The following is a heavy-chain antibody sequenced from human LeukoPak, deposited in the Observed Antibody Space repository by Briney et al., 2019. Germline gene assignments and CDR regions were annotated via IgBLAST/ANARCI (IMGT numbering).Heavy chain of an antibody. V-gene: IGHV4-38-2*02. CDR1: GYSISSGYY. CDR2: IYHSGST. Sequence: SETLYLTCTVSGYSISSGYYWGWIRQPPGKGLQWIGSIYHSGSTYYNPSIKSRVTISVDTSKNQFSLKLSSVTAADTAVYFCLFKQKTAYEILTGYYIGYYFDYWGQGTLVTVSS. J-gene: IGHJ4*02. D-gene: IGHD3-9*01. CDR3: LFKQKTAYEILTGYYIGYYFDY.